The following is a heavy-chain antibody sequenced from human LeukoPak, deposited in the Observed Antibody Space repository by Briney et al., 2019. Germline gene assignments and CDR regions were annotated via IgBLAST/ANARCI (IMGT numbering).Heavy chain of an antibody. CDR2: MSPINGNT. Sequence: ASVKVSCKASGYTFTSYDINWVRQAAGQGLEWMGWMSPINGNTGYAQKFQGRVTMTRNTSVSTAYMELSSLRSEDTAVYYCARNRGDGFDPWGQGTLVTVSS. J-gene: IGHJ5*02. V-gene: IGHV1-8*01. CDR1: GYTFTSYD. D-gene: IGHD1-14*01. CDR3: ARNRGDGFDP.